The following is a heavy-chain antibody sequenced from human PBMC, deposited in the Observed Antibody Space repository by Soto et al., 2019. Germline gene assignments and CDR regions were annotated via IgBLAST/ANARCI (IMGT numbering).Heavy chain of an antibody. Sequence: KASETLSLTCAVYGGSFSGYYWSWIRQPPGKGLEWIGEINHSGSTNYNPSLKSRVTISVDTSKNQFSLKLSSVTAADTAVYYCARELELRYYGMDVWGQGTTVTVSS. V-gene: IGHV4-34*01. J-gene: IGHJ6*02. D-gene: IGHD1-7*01. CDR2: INHSGST. CDR1: GGSFSGYY. CDR3: ARELELRYYGMDV.